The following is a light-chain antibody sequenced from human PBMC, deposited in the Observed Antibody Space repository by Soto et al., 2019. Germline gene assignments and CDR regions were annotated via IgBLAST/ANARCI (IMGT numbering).Light chain of an antibody. J-gene: IGLJ1*01. Sequence: QSVLTQPPSVSGAPGQRVTISCTGTNSDIGSYDLVSWYQKHPGKAPKLMIYEGSKRPSGVSNRFSGSKSGNTASLTISGLQAEDEAEYYCCSYAGSSTYVFGTGTKLTVL. CDR1: NSDIGSYDL. V-gene: IGLV2-23*01. CDR2: EGS. CDR3: CSYAGSSTYV.